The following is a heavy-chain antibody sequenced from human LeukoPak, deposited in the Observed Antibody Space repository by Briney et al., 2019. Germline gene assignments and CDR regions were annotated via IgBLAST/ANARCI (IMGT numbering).Heavy chain of an antibody. J-gene: IGHJ4*02. V-gene: IGHV3-23*01. D-gene: IGHD4-11*01. CDR1: GFTLSSYA. CDR3: AASRTVYYFDY. Sequence: GGSLRLSCAASGFTLSSYAMSWVRQPPGKGLEWVSAISGSGGSTYYADSVKGRFTISRDNSKNTLYLQMNSLRAEDTAVYYCAASRTVYYFDYWGQGTLVTVSS. CDR2: ISGSGGST.